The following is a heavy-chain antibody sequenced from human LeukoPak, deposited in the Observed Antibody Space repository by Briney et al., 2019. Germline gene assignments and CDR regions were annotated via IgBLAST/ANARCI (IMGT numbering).Heavy chain of an antibody. V-gene: IGHV3-43*02. Sequence: PGRSLRLSCAASGFTFDDYAMHWVRQAPGKGLEWASLISGDGGSTYYADSVKGRFTISRDNSKNSLYLQMNSLRTEDTALYYCAKDYEDDFWSGFDYWGQGTLVTVSS. CDR3: AKDYEDDFWSGFDY. D-gene: IGHD3-3*01. CDR2: ISGDGGST. CDR1: GFTFDDYA. J-gene: IGHJ4*02.